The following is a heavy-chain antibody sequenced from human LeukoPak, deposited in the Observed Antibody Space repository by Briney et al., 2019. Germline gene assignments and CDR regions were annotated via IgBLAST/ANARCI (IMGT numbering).Heavy chain of an antibody. Sequence: SETLSLTCTVSGGSISSYYWSWIRQPPGKGLEWIGYIYYSGSTNYNPSLKSRVTISVDTSKNQFSLKLSSVTAADTAVYYCARDPYGMDVWGQGTTVTVSS. CDR2: IYYSGST. CDR1: GGSISSYY. V-gene: IGHV4-59*12. CDR3: ARDPYGMDV. J-gene: IGHJ6*02.